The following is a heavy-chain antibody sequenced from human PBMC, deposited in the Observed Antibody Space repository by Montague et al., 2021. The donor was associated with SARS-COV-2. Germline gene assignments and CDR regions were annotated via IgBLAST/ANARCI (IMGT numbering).Heavy chain of an antibody. D-gene: IGHD2/OR15-2a*01. CDR3: TRARSKAIDY. J-gene: IGHJ4*02. CDR1: GESMTRSW. V-gene: IGHV4-4*01. CDR2: IFHDGTS. Sequence: PETLSLTCAVSGESMTRSWWTWVRQPPGQRLQWIGEIFHDGTSXSXYXXALKSRVTISIDTSKNQFFLRLSSVTAADTALYFCTRARSKAIDYWGQGALVTVSS.